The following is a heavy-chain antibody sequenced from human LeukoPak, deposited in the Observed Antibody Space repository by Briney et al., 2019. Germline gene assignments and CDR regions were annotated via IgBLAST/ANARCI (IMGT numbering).Heavy chain of an antibody. CDR3: ARRPAASQAFDY. J-gene: IGHJ4*02. V-gene: IGHV6-1*01. Sequence: SQTLSLTCAISGDSVSSNDASWNWIRQSPSRGLEWLGRTYYRSKWYNDYAVSVKSRITINPDTSKNQFSLQLNSVTPEVTAMYYCARRPAASQAFDYWGQGTLVTVSS. CDR2: TYYRSKWYN. D-gene: IGHD2-15*01. CDR1: GDSVSSNDAS.